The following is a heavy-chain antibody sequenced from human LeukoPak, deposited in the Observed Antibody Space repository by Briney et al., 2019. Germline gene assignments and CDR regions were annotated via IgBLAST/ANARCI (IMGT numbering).Heavy chain of an antibody. V-gene: IGHV5-51*01. D-gene: IGHD2-2*01. CDR1: GYSFTSYW. J-gene: IGHJ3*02. CDR2: IYPGDSDT. CDR3: ARLRYCSSTSCPEDAFDI. Sequence: GESLKISCKGSGYSFTSYWIGWVRQMPGKGLEWMGIIYPGDSDTRYSPSFQGQVTISADKSISTAYLQWSSLKASDTAMYYCARLRYCSSTSCPEDAFDIWGQGTMVTVSS.